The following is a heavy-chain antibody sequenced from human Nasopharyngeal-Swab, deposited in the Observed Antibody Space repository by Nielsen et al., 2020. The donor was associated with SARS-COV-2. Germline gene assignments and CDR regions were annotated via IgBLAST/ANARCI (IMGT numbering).Heavy chain of an antibody. CDR2: IAHDASNE. Sequence: VRQGPGKGLEWVAFIAHDASNEYYGDSVKGRFSISRDSSKNTLYLQMDSLRGEDTAVYYCARDAPAHYGAFYWGRGTLVTVSS. D-gene: IGHD4-17*01. V-gene: IGHV3-30*03. CDR3: ARDAPAHYGAFY. J-gene: IGHJ4*02.